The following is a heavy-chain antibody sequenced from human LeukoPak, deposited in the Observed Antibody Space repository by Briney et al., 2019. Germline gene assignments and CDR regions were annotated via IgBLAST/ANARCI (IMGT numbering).Heavy chain of an antibody. J-gene: IGHJ4*02. CDR1: GGSMNSYY. V-gene: IGHV4-59*01. CDR3: AIGRSWESFFDY. Sequence: SETLSLTCTVSGGSMNSYYWSWIRHPPGKGLEWIGYIYYSGSTNYNPSLNSRVTISLDTSKNQFSLKLTSVTAADTALYYCAIGRSWESFFDYWGQGTLVTVSS. D-gene: IGHD2-15*01. CDR2: IYYSGST.